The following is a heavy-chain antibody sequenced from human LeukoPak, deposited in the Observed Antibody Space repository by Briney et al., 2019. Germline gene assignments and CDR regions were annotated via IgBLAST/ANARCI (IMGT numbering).Heavy chain of an antibody. D-gene: IGHD2-15*01. J-gene: IGHJ5*02. V-gene: IGHV5-51*01. CDR1: GYSFTSYW. Sequence: GESLKISCKGSGYSFTSYWISWVRQMPGKGLEWMVIIYPGDSDTRYSPSFQGQVTISADKSISTAYLQWSSLKASDTAMYYCARQGCSGGSCYSIWFDPWGQGTLVTVSS. CDR2: IYPGDSDT. CDR3: ARQGCSGGSCYSIWFDP.